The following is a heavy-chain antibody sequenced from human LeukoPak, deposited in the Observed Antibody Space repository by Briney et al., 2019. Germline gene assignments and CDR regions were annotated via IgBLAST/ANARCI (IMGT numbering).Heavy chain of an antibody. V-gene: IGHV3-7*01. Sequence: GGSLRLSCAASGFTFSSYWMSWVRQAPGKGLEWVANIKQDGSEKYYVDSVKGRFTISRDNAKNSLYLQMNSLRAEDTAVYYCAREADYRGNSVVYWGQGTLVTVSS. D-gene: IGHD4-23*01. J-gene: IGHJ4*02. CDR2: IKQDGSEK. CDR3: AREADYRGNSVVY. CDR1: GFTFSSYW.